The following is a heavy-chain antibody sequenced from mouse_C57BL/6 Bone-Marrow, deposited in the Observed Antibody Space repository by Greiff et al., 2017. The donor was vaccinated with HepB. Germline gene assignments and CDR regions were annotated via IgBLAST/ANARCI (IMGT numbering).Heavy chain of an antibody. CDR3: SYGSSPAWFAY. Sequence: VQLQQSGAELVRPGASVKLSCTASGFNIKDDYMHWVKQRPEQGLEWIGWIDPENGDTEYASKFQGKATITADTSSNTAYLQLSSLTSEDTAVYYCSYGSSPAWFAYWGQGTLVTVSA. CDR1: GFNIKDDY. V-gene: IGHV14-4*01. D-gene: IGHD1-1*01. CDR2: IDPENGDT. J-gene: IGHJ3*01.